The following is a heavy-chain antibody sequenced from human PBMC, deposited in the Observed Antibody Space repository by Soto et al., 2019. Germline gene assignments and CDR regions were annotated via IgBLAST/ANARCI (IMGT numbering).Heavy chain of an antibody. D-gene: IGHD1-1*01. J-gene: IGHJ4*02. CDR2: ITPMFGTT. CDR3: ARVALSGILLGRVDS. Sequence: QVQLVQSGAEVKKPGSSVKVSCKASAGTFVNYAITWVRQAPGQGLELMGTITPMFGTTYNAQKVNGRVTFTAEESTSTAFMELSGLRSKDTAVYYCARVALSGILLGRVDSWGQGTMVTVSS. CDR1: AGTFVNYA. V-gene: IGHV1-69*18.